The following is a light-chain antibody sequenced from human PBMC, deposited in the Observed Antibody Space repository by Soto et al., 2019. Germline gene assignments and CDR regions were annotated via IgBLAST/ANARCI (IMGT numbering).Light chain of an antibody. CDR1: SSNIARSF. Sequence: QSALTQPPSASGTPGLRVTISCSGSSSNIARSFVYWYQQVPGTAPKLLIFKNNLRPSGVPDRFSGSKSGTSASLAISGLRLEEEADYSCVAWDDSLSGYVFGTVTKVTVL. CDR2: KNN. V-gene: IGLV1-47*01. CDR3: VAWDDSLSGYV. J-gene: IGLJ1*01.